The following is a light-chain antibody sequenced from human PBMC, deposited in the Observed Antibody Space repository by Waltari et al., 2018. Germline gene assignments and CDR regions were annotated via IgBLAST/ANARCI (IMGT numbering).Light chain of an antibody. V-gene: IGKV2-40*01. CDR3: VRALAFPPT. CDR1: QSLIDSKGNTD. Sequence: DIVMTQTPLSLPITTGEPASIYCRSSQSLIDSKGNTDFHWYLQKPGQSPQLLIYGGSNRASGVPDRFSGSGSGNDCTLKISKVEAEDVGVYYCVRALAFPPTFGQGTKVEIK. J-gene: IGKJ1*01. CDR2: GGS.